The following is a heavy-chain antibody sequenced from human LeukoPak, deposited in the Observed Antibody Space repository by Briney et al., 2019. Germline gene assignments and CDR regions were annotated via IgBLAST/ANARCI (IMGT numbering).Heavy chain of an antibody. J-gene: IGHJ6*03. CDR2: IYSGGSK. V-gene: IGHV3-53*01. D-gene: IGHD3-16*01. CDR1: GFTVSGNY. CDR3: ARGVHERQSLYYYYYYSVDV. Sequence: GGSLRLSCAASGFTVSGNYMSWVRQAPGQGLEWVSVIYSGGSKYDAVSEKGRLPISRDNSKNPLYLQMNSLRAEETAVYYCARGVHERQSLYYYYYYSVDVWGKGTTVTVSS.